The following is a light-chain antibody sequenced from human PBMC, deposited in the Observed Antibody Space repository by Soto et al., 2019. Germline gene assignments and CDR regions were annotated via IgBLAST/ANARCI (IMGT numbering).Light chain of an antibody. V-gene: IGKV3-20*01. CDR1: QSVSSTY. Sequence: EIVLTQSPGTLSLSPGERATLSCRASQSVSSTYLIWYQQKPGQAPRLLIYGASSRATGVPDRFSGGGSGTDFPLTISILEPEDFAEYYCQHFVNSLTWTFGQGTKVEIK. CDR2: GAS. J-gene: IGKJ1*01. CDR3: QHFVNSLTWT.